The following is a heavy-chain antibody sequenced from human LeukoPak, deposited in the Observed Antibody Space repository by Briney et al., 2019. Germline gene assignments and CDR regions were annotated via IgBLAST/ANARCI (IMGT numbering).Heavy chain of an antibody. CDR1: GFTFSSYG. J-gene: IGHJ4*02. Sequence: GGSLRLSCAASGFTFSSYGMHWVRQAPGKGLEWVAVIWYDGSNEYCADSVKGRFTISRDNSKNTLYLQMNSLRAEDTAVYYCAKGLDSRRELAPFDYWGQGTLVTVSS. CDR2: IWYDGSNE. D-gene: IGHD1-26*01. V-gene: IGHV3-33*06. CDR3: AKGLDSRRELAPFDY.